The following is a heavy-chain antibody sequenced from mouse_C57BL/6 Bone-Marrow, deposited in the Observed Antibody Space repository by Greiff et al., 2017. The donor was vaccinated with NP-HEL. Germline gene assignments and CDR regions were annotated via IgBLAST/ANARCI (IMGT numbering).Heavy chain of an antibody. J-gene: IGHJ1*03. D-gene: IGHD1-1*01. V-gene: IGHV1-47*01. CDR2: FHPYNDDT. CDR3: ARGITTVGRLWYFDV. Sequence: QVQLKESGAELVKPGASVKMSCKASGYTFTTYPIEWMKQTHGKSLEWIGNFHPYNDDTKYNEKFKGKATLTVEKSSSTVYLELSRLTSDESAVYYCARGITTVGRLWYFDVWGTGTTVTVSS. CDR1: GYTFTTYP.